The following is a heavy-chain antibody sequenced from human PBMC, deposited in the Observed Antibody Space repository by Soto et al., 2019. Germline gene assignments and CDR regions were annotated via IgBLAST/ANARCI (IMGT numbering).Heavy chain of an antibody. V-gene: IGHV3-23*01. CDR3: AKGVSGYDLNYYYYGMDV. Sequence: GGSLRLSCAASGFTFSSYAMSWVRQAPGKGLEWVSAISGSGGSTYYADSVKGRFTISRDNSKNTLYLQMNSLRAEDTAVYYSAKGVSGYDLNYYYYGMDVWGQGTTVTVSS. CDR2: ISGSGGST. D-gene: IGHD5-12*01. J-gene: IGHJ6*02. CDR1: GFTFSSYA.